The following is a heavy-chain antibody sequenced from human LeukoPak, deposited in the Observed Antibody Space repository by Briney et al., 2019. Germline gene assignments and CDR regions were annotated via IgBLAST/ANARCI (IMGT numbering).Heavy chain of an antibody. V-gene: IGHV4-59*01. Sequence: SETLSLTCTASGGSISNYYWSWIRQPPGKGLEWVGYIHNTGRNNYNPSLKSRVTMSIDTSKNQFSLKVTSVTAADTAVYFCARYGMYCLDSWGQGTLVTVSS. CDR1: GGSISNYY. J-gene: IGHJ4*02. CDR2: IHNTGRN. CDR3: ARYGMYCLDS. D-gene: IGHD2-8*02.